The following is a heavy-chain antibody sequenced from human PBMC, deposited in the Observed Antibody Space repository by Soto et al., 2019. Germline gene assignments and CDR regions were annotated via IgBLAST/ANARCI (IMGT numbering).Heavy chain of an antibody. J-gene: IGHJ4*02. Sequence: GGSLRLSCAASGFTFSSYWMHWVRQAPGKGLVWVSRINSDGSSTSYADSVKGRFTISRDNAKNTLYLQMNSLRAEDTAVYYCARGAYCSSTSCYGVYLKFGNNWGQGTLVTVSS. V-gene: IGHV3-74*01. CDR1: GFTFSSYW. D-gene: IGHD2-2*01. CDR3: ARGAYCSSTSCYGVYLKFGNN. CDR2: INSDGSST.